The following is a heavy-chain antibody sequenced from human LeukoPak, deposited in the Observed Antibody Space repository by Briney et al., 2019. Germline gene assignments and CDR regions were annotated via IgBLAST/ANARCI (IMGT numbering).Heavy chain of an antibody. Sequence: GESLKISCKGSGYSFTSYWIGWVRQMPGKGLEWIAIIYPGDSDTSYSPYFQGQVTISADKSISTSYLQWSRLKASDTAMYYCARQGPYGDFDYWGEGTLVTVSS. D-gene: IGHD4/OR15-4a*01. CDR3: ARQGPYGDFDY. CDR1: GYSFTSYW. V-gene: IGHV5-51*01. J-gene: IGHJ4*02. CDR2: IYPGDSDT.